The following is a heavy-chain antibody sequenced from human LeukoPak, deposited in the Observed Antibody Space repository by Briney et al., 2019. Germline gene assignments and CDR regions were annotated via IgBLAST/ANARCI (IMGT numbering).Heavy chain of an antibody. J-gene: IGHJ6*03. CDR2: IYTSGST. Sequence: SETLSLTCTVSGGSISNYYWSWIRQPAGKGLEWIGRIYTSGSTNYNPSLKSRDTISVDKSKNQFSLKLSSVTAADTAVYYCARDQATAIHSTHYYYVDVWGKGTTVTVSS. CDR3: ARDQATAIHSTHYYYVDV. CDR1: GGSISNYY. D-gene: IGHD2-2*02. V-gene: IGHV4-4*07.